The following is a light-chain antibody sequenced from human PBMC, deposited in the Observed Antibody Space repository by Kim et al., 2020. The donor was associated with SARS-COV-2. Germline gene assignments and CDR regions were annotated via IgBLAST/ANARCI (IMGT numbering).Light chain of an antibody. V-gene: IGLV2-14*01. J-gene: IGLJ1*01. Sequence: QSVLTQPASVSGSPGQSITISCTGTSSDIGAYDSVSWYQQHSGKAPKLLIYDVNKRPSGVSNRFSGSKSGHTASLTISGLQAEDEADYYCTSYTTTSTYVFGTGTKVTVL. CDR1: SSDIGAYDS. CDR3: TSYTTTSTYV. CDR2: DVN.